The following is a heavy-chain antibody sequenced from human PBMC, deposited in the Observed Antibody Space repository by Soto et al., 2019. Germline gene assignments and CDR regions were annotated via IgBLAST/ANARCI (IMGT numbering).Heavy chain of an antibody. CDR3: ATFYGDYVSY. J-gene: IGHJ4*02. D-gene: IGHD4-17*01. CDR2: IYYSGST. Sequence: PSETLSLTCTVSGCSLSSSSYYWGWIRQPPGKGLEWIGSIYYSGSTFYNPSLKSRVTISVDTSKNQFSLKLSSVTAADTAVYYCATFYGDYVSYWGQGTLVTVSS. V-gene: IGHV4-39*01. CDR1: GCSLSSSSYY.